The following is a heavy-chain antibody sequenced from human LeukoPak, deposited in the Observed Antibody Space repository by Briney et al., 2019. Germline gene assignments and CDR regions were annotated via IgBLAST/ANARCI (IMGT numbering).Heavy chain of an antibody. V-gene: IGHV1-69*13. J-gene: IGHJ5*02. CDR1: GGTFSSYA. Sequence: SVKVSCKVSGGTFSSYAISWVRQAPGQGLEWMGGIIPIFGTANYAQKFQGRVTITADESTSTAYMELSSLRSEDTAVYYCARDRGGGSSYDGWFDPWGQGTLVTVSS. CDR3: ARDRGGGSSYDGWFDP. D-gene: IGHD2-15*01. CDR2: IIPIFGTA.